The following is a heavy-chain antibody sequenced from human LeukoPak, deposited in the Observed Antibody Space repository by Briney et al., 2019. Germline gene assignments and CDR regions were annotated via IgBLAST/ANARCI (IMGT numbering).Heavy chain of an antibody. CDR1: GFTYNIYE. Sequence: PGGSLTLSCAASGFTYNIYEFNWLRQAPGKGLEWVSYISTSDSTIYYADSVKSRFTISRDNAKNSLYLQMNSLRLEDTAIYYCARGDWWATTIVDLWGQGTLVTVSS. V-gene: IGHV3-48*03. CDR2: ISTSDSTI. D-gene: IGHD1-26*01. CDR3: ARGDWWATTIVDL. J-gene: IGHJ5*02.